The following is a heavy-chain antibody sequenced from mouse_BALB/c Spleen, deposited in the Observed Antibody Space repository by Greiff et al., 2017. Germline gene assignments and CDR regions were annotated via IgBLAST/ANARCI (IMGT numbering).Heavy chain of an antibody. CDR3: ARGNYVRAMDY. J-gene: IGHJ4*01. V-gene: IGHV1S137*01. D-gene: IGHD2-1*01. Sequence: QVHVKQSGAELVRPGVSVKISCKGSGYTFTDYAMHWVKQSHAKSLEWIGVISTYYGDASYNQKFKGKATMTVDKSSSTAYMELARLTSEDSAIYYCARGNYVRAMDYWGQGTSVTVSS. CDR2: ISTYYGDA. CDR1: GYTFTDYA.